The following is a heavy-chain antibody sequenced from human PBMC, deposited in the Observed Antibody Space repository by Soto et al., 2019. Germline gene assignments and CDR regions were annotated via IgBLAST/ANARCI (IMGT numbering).Heavy chain of an antibody. CDR3: ARGDHITMIVVSVPYYYYYGMDV. J-gene: IGHJ6*02. Sequence: QVQLVQSGAEVKKPGSSVKVSCNASGGTFSSYAISWVRQAPGQGLEWMGGIIPIFGTANYAQKFQGRVTITADESTSTAYMELSSLRSEDTAVYYCARGDHITMIVVSVPYYYYYGMDVWGQGTTVTVSS. CDR2: IIPIFGTA. D-gene: IGHD3-22*01. CDR1: GGTFSSYA. V-gene: IGHV1-69*01.